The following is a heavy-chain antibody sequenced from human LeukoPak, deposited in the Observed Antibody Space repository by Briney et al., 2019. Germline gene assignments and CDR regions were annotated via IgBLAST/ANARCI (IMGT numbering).Heavy chain of an antibody. CDR3: ARDCVAVAAHNWFDA. D-gene: IGHD6-19*01. Sequence: GASVKVSCKTSGYTFSAFYIHWVRQAPGQGPECVGWINPDSGGTNYAQKFQGRVTMTRDTSISTAYMELSRLRSDDTAVYYCARDCVAVAAHNWFDAWGQGTLVTVSS. CDR1: GYTFSAFY. V-gene: IGHV1-2*02. CDR2: INPDSGGT. J-gene: IGHJ5*02.